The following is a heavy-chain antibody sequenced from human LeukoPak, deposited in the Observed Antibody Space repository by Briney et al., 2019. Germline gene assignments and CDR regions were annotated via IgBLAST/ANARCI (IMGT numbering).Heavy chain of an antibody. V-gene: IGHV4-59*01. CDR2: FHNGGTS. CDR3: TRGAGWLIDY. CDR1: DDSISDYY. J-gene: IGHJ4*02. D-gene: IGHD3-16*01. Sequence: SETLSLTCTVSDDSISDYYRGWIRQPPGKGLEWIGYFHNGGTSTYNPSLKSRVTISAETSKNQFSLKLNSLTTADTAVYYCTRGAGWLIDYWGQGILVTASS.